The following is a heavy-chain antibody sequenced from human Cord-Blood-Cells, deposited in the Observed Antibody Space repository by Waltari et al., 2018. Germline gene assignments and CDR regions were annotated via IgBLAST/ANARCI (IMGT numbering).Heavy chain of an antibody. D-gene: IGHD3-3*01. Sequence: QVQLEQCGAEVTNRGASTQVDCKASGCTLTEVSMPSVRQSADNGLEWMGGVDPEECETIDAQKVHGRGTMTEDTSKDTANRGLSSVSSEDTAVYYCATGYYDFVSGFTTNWFDPWGQGTLVTVSS. CDR2: VDPEECET. V-gene: IGHV1-24*01. CDR1: GCTLTEVS. CDR3: ATGYYDFVSGFTTNWFDP. J-gene: IGHJ5*02.